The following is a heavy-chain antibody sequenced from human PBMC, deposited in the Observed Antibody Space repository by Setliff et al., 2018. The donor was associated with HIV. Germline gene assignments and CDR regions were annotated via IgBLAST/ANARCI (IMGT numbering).Heavy chain of an antibody. CDR2: IHYSGTT. V-gene: IGHV4-59*08. CDR3: ARLEPNYYYYYMDV. CDR1: GGAITSYY. J-gene: IGHJ6*03. Sequence: SETLSLTCTVSGGAITSYYWSWVRQPPGTGLEWIGYIHYSGTTNYNPSLKSRVNISVDTSKNQFSLRLSSVTAADTAVYYCARLEPNYYYYYMDVWGKGTTVTVSS. D-gene: IGHD1-26*01.